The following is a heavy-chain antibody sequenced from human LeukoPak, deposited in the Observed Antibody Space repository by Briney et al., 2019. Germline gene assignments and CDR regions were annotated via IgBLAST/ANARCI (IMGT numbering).Heavy chain of an antibody. J-gene: IGHJ6*02. V-gene: IGHV3-30*02. CDR3: ARGLVLQYYGMDV. CDR2: IRSDGSNT. D-gene: IGHD3/OR15-3a*01. CDR1: GFSFSDFD. Sequence: PGGSLRLSCATSGFSFSDFDMQWVRQAPGQGLEWVAFIRSDGSNTYYGDSVKGRFTISRDNSKKILHLQMNSLRPGDTALYYCARGLVLQYYGMDVWGQGTTVTVSS.